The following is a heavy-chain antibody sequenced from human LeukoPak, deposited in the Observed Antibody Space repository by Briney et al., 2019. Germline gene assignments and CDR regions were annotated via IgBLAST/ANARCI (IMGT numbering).Heavy chain of an antibody. J-gene: IGHJ4*02. Sequence: PSETLSLTCTVSGGSISSGSYYWSWIRQPAGKGLEWIGRIYTSGSTNYNPSLKSRVTISVDTSKNQFSLKLSSVTAADTAVYYCARAEPLGYCSGGSCYRTHYFDYWGQGTLVTVSS. CDR1: GGSISSGSYY. V-gene: IGHV4-61*02. CDR2: IYTSGST. CDR3: ARAEPLGYCSGGSCYRTHYFDY. D-gene: IGHD2-15*01.